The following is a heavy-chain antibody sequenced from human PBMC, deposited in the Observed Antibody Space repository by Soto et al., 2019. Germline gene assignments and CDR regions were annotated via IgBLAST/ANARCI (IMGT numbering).Heavy chain of an antibody. CDR3: ASVRLGATEAFDV. CDR2: IIPFLDSV. V-gene: IGHV1-69*04. D-gene: IGHD1-26*01. CDR1: GGTFSSDA. J-gene: IGHJ3*01. Sequence: ASVKVSCKASGGTFSSDALSWVRQAPGQGLEWMGTIIPFLDSVDYTQRFQDRVTISADTSTGTIYMAVSSLRSEDTAVYYCASVRLGATEAFDVWGQGTMVTVSS.